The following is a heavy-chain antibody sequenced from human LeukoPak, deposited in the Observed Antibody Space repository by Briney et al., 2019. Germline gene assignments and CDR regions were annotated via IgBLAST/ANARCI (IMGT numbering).Heavy chain of an antibody. CDR1: GFSFSDYY. D-gene: IGHD1-1*01. V-gene: IGHV3-11*04. CDR3: SRITTNGYFEY. CDR2: ISRGGNTI. Sequence: PGGSLRLFCAASGFSFSDYYVSWIRQAPGKGLEWLSYISRGGNTIYYADSVRGRFTISRDNAKNSLYLQMNTLRAEDTAVYFCSRITTNGYFEYWGQGALVTVSS. J-gene: IGHJ4*02.